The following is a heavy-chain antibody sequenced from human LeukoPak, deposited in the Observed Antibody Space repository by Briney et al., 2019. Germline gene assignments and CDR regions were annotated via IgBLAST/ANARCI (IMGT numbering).Heavy chain of an antibody. D-gene: IGHD6-13*01. CDR1: GFTFSSYS. J-gene: IGHJ4*02. V-gene: IGHV3-21*01. Sequence: GGSLRLSCAASGFTFSSYSMNWVRQAPGKGLEWVSSISSSSSYIYYADSVKGRFTISRDNAKNSLYLQMNSLRAEDTAVYYCVRVYRPEYGQQTDYWGQGTLVTVSS. CDR3: VRVYRPEYGQQTDY. CDR2: ISSSSSYI.